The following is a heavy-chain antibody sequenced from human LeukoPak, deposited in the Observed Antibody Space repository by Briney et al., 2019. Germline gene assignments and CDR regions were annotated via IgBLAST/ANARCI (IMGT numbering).Heavy chain of an antibody. V-gene: IGHV1-46*01. CDR1: GYTFARYY. D-gene: IGHD3-22*01. Sequence: ASVKVSFKASGYTFARYYIHWVRQAPGQGLEWMGIINPSGGSTRCAQKFQGRVTMTRDTSTSTVYMELSSLRSDDTAVYYCARGGYYDSSGSFDPWGQGTLVTVSS. CDR3: ARGGYYDSSGSFDP. J-gene: IGHJ5*02. CDR2: INPSGGST.